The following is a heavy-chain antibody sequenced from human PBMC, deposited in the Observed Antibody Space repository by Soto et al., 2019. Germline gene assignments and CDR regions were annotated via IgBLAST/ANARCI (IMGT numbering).Heavy chain of an antibody. J-gene: IGHJ4*02. CDR3: ARETYYYDSSGYTPGSY. CDR2: ISNDGSNK. D-gene: IGHD3-22*01. CDR1: GFSFSTYG. V-gene: IGHV3-30*03. Sequence: GGSLRLSCAASGFSFSTYGMHWVRQAPGKGLEWVAFISNDGSNKYYADSVKGRFTISRDNSKNTLYLQMNSLRAEDTAVYYCARETYYYDSSGYTPGSYWGQGTLVTVSS.